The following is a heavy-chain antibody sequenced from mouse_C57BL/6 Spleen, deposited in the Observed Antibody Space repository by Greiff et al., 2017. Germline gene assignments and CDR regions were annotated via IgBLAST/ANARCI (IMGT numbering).Heavy chain of an antibody. D-gene: IGHD1-1*01. CDR2: IYPDSGST. J-gene: IGHJ3*01. V-gene: IGHV1-55*01. Sequence: QVQLQQPGAELVKPGASVKMSCKASGYTFTGYWITWVKQRPGQGLEWIGDIYPDSGSTNYNEKFKSKATLTVDTSSSTAYMELSSLTSEDSAVYYCASWDYYGSSPWFAYWGQGTLVTVSA. CDR3: ASWDYYGSSPWFAY. CDR1: GYTFTGYW.